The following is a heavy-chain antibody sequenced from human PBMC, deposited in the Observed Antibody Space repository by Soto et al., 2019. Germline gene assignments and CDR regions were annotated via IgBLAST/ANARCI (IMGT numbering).Heavy chain of an antibody. CDR1: GDSVSSNSAA. CDR3: ARGSDVVVVVADWFDP. V-gene: IGHV6-1*01. CDR2: TYYRSKWYN. J-gene: IGHJ5*02. D-gene: IGHD2-15*01. Sequence: SQTLSLTCAISGDSVSSNSAAWNWIRQSPSRGLEWLGRTYYRSKWYNDYAVSVKSRITINPDTSKNQFSLQLNSVTPEDTAVYYCARGSDVVVVVADWFDPWGQGTLVTVSS.